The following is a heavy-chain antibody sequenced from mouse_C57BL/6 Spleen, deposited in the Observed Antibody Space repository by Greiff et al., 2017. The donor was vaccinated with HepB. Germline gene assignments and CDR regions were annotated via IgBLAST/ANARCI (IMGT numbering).Heavy chain of an antibody. CDR3: ARWDYYGSSYLFAY. D-gene: IGHD1-1*01. CDR2: IDPSDSYT. Sequence: VQLQQPGAELVMPGASVKLSCKASGYTFTSYWMHWVKQRPGQGLEWIGEIDPSDSYTNYNQKFKGKSTLTVDKSSSTAYMQLSSLTSEDSAVYYCARWDYYGSSYLFAYWGQGTLVTVSA. V-gene: IGHV1-69*01. CDR1: GYTFTSYW. J-gene: IGHJ3*01.